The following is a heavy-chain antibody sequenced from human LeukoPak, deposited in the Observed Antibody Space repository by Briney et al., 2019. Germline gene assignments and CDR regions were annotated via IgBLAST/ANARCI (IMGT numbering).Heavy chain of an antibody. J-gene: IGHJ3*02. CDR2: IRQDGSEK. CDR1: GGSISSSNW. Sequence: ETLSLTCAVSGGSISSSNWWSWVRPAPGKGLEWVANIRQDGSEKYYVDSVKGRFTISRDNAKNSLYLQMNSLRAEDTSVYYCARLTTNPDAFDIWGQGTMVTVSS. V-gene: IGHV3-7*01. D-gene: IGHD2-8*01. CDR3: ARLTTNPDAFDI.